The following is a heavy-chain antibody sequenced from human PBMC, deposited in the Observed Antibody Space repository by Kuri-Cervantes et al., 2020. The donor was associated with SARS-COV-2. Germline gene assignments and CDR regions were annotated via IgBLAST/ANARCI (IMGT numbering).Heavy chain of an antibody. Sequence: GGSLRLSCAASGFTFSSYGMHWVRQALGKGLEWVALIWYDGINKYYADSVKGRFTISRDNSKNTLYLQMNSLRAEDTAVYYCARDVRYSGSYQCTSWGQGTAVTVSS. CDR1: GFTFSSYG. CDR2: IWYDGINK. V-gene: IGHV3-33*01. J-gene: IGHJ5*02. D-gene: IGHD1-26*01. CDR3: ARDVRYSGSYQCTS.